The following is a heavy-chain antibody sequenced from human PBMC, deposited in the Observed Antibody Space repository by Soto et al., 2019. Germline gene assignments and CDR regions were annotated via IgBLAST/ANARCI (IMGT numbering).Heavy chain of an antibody. J-gene: IGHJ6*01. Sequence: QVQLVQSGAEVKKPGSSVKVSYKASGGTFSSNTLISWVRQAPGQGLEWMGGIIPIDATVNYAQKFQGRITITADESTTTAYMDLGSLRSEDSAVYYCARDLLGFGYTYGDVWGQGTTVTVSS. CDR1: GGTFSSNT. D-gene: IGHD3-10*01. CDR3: ARDLLGFGYTYGDV. V-gene: IGHV1-69*12. CDR2: IIPIDATV.